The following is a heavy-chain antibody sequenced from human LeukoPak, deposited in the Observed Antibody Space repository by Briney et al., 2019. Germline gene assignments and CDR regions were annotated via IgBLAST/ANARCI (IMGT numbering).Heavy chain of an antibody. D-gene: IGHD1-26*01. J-gene: IGHJ6*02. Sequence: ASLKVSSKVSGYTLTELSMHWVRQAPGEGREWRGGFDTEDGETIYAQRFQGRVTMTEDTSTDTAYMELSSLRSEDTAVYYCATVGGSYYVYYYGMDVWGQGTTVTASS. CDR3: ATVGGSYYVYYYGMDV. V-gene: IGHV1-24*01. CDR1: GYTLTELS. CDR2: FDTEDGET.